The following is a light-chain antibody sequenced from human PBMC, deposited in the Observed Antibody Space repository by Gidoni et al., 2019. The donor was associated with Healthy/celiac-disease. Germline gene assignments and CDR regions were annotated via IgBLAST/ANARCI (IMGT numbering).Light chain of an antibody. Sequence: ETVLTQSPGTLSLSPGERATLSCRASQSVSSSYLAWYQQKPGQAPRLLIYGASSRATGIPDRFSGSGSGTDFTLTISRLEPEDFAVYYCQQYGSSPLGTFGGGTKVEIK. J-gene: IGKJ4*01. CDR2: GAS. V-gene: IGKV3-20*01. CDR3: QQYGSSPLGT. CDR1: QSVSSSY.